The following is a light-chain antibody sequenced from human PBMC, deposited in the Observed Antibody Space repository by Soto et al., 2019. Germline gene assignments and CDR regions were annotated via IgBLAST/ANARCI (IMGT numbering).Light chain of an antibody. J-gene: IGLJ1*01. CDR2: DVS. V-gene: IGLV2-14*01. CDR1: SGDVGGYDY. CDR3: SSYTSASTRV. Sequence: QSVLTQPASVSGSPGQSITISCTGTSGDVGGYDYVSWYQQHPDKAPKLIIYDVSNWPSGVSDRFSGSKSGNTASLTISGLQTEDEADYYCSSYTSASTRVFGTGTKLTVL.